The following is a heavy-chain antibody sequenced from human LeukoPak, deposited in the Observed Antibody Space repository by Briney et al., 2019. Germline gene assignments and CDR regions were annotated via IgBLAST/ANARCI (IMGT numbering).Heavy chain of an antibody. CDR2: ISGSGGST. V-gene: IGHV3-23*01. J-gene: IGHJ6*02. Sequence: PGGSLRLSCAASGFTFSSYAMSWVRQAPGKGLEWVSAISGSGGSTYYADSVKGRFTISRDNSKNTLYLQMNSLRAEDTAVYYCAKDPNWNYYYGMDVWGQGTTVTVSS. CDR3: AKDPNWNYYYGMDV. CDR1: GFTFSSYA. D-gene: IGHD1-20*01.